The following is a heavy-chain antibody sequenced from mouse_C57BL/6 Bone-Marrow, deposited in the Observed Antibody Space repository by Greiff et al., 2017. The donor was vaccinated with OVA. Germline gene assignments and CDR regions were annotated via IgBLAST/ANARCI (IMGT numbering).Heavy chain of an antibody. CDR1: GYTFTSYW. D-gene: IGHD1-1*01. CDR2: IHPNSGST. CDR3: ARKGVFITTADY. Sequence: QVQLKQPGAELVKPGASVKLSCKASGYTFTSYWMHWVKQRPGQGLEWIGMIHPNSGSTNYNEKFKSKATLTVDKSSSTAYMQLSSLTSEDSAVYYCARKGVFITTADYWGQGTTLTVSS. J-gene: IGHJ2*01. V-gene: IGHV1-64*01.